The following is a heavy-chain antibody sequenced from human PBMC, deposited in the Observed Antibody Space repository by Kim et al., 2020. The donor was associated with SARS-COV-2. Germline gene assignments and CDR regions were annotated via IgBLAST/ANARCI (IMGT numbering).Heavy chain of an antibody. CDR2: IYYSGST. D-gene: IGHD2-2*01. J-gene: IGHJ6*03. V-gene: IGHV4-59*01. CDR1: GGSISSYY. CDR3: ARITVVPAAIGYYYYYYMD. Sequence: SQTLSLTCTVSGGSISSYYWSWIRQPPGKGLEWIGYIYYSGSTNYNPSLKSRVTISVDTSKNQFSLKLSSVTAADTAVYYCARITVVPAAIGYYYYYYMD.